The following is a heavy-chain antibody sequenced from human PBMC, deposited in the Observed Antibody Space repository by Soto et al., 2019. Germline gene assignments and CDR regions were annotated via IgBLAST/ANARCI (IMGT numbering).Heavy chain of an antibody. D-gene: IGHD3-3*01. CDR3: ARVYNDFWSGYALKFDY. CDR1: GGSISSYY. CDR2: INHSGST. V-gene: IGHV4-34*01. J-gene: IGHJ4*02. Sequence: SETLSLTCTVSGGSISSYYWSWIRQPPGKGLEWIGEINHSGSTNYNPSLKSRVTISVDTSKNQFSLKLSSVTAADTAVYYCARVYNDFWSGYALKFDYWGQGTLVTVSS.